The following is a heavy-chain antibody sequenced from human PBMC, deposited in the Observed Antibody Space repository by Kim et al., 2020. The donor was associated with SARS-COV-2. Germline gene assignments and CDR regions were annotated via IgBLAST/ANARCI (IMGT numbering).Heavy chain of an antibody. CDR3: AGTARGANFDY. D-gene: IGHD1-26*01. Sequence: NYNPSLRSRVTISVDTSKTQFSLKLGSVTAADTAVYYCAGTARGANFDYWGRGALVTVSS. J-gene: IGHJ4*02. V-gene: IGHV4-4*09.